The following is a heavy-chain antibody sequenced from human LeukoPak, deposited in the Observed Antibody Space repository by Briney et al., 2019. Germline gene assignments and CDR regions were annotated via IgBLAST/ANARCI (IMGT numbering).Heavy chain of an antibody. D-gene: IGHD3-22*01. V-gene: IGHV1-8*01. CDR1: VYTFTSYD. CDR3: ARGMGSGSYSAAYYFDY. J-gene: IGHJ4*02. Sequence: ASVTVSYKPSVYTFTSYDFNWVRQATGHRLEWMGWMNPNSGNTGYAQKFQGRVTMTRNTSISTAYMELSSLRSEDTAVYYCARGMGSGSYSAAYYFDYWGQGTLVTVSS. CDR2: MNPNSGNT.